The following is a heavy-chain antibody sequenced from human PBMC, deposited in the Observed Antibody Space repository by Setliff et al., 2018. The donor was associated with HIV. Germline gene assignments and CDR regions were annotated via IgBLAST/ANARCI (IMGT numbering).Heavy chain of an antibody. Sequence: GGSLRLSCAASGFTFSSYAMSWVRQAPGKGLEWVSAISGSGGSTYYADSVKGRFTISRDDAKTSLYLQMNSLRAEDTAVYYCVRDLVYYYDNSGSFYVAEYFQHWGQGTLVTVSS. V-gene: IGHV3-23*01. CDR3: VRDLVYYYDNSGSFYVAEYFQH. CDR2: ISGSGGST. J-gene: IGHJ1*01. D-gene: IGHD3-22*01. CDR1: GFTFSSYA.